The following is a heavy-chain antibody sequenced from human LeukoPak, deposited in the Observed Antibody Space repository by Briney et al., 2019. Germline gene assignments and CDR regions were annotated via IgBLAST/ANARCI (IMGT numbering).Heavy chain of an antibody. D-gene: IGHD1-26*01. V-gene: IGHV5-51*01. J-gene: IGHJ4*02. CDR3: ARGGFHDY. CDR2: IYPGDSDT. CDR1: GYSFTIYR. Sequence: GESLQISCKASGYSFTIYRVAWVGQMPGKGLEWMGIIYPGDSDTRYSPSSQDQVTISAYKSLSTAYLQWTRLNASDTARYYGARGGFHDYWGQGTLVTVSS.